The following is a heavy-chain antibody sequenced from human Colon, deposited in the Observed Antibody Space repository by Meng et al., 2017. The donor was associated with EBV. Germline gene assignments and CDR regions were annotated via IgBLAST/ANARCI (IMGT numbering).Heavy chain of an antibody. CDR1: GGSFSGYY. D-gene: IGHD3-10*01. Sequence: QVQLQHGGAGLLKPSGNLSLTCAVYGGSFSGYYWTWIRQPPGKGLEWIGEINHSGSTNYNPSLKSRVTISVDTSKNQFSLKLSSVTAADTAVYYCARGLAWFRELLSINWFDPWGQGTLVTVSS. CDR2: INHSGST. J-gene: IGHJ5*02. V-gene: IGHV4-34*02. CDR3: ARGLAWFRELLSINWFDP.